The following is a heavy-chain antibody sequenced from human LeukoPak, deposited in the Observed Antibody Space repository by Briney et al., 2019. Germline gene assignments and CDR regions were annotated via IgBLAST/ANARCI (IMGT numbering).Heavy chain of an antibody. D-gene: IGHD2-8*01. CDR2: INPNSGGT. CDR1: GYTFTGYY. J-gene: IGHJ3*02. Sequence: GASVKVSCKASGYTFTGYYMHWVRQAPGQGLEWVGWINPNSGGTNYAQKFQGRVTMTRDTSISTAYMELSRLRSDDTAVYYCATYCTNGVCHHARGIVNAFDIWGQGTMVTVSS. CDR3: ATYCTNGVCHHARGIVNAFDI. V-gene: IGHV1-2*02.